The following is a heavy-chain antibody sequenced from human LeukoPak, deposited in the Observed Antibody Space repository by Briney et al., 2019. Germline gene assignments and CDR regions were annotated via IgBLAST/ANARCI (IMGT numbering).Heavy chain of an antibody. CDR2: ISGSGSFT. Sequence: PGGSLRLSCAASGFTFSDYYMTWIRQAPGKGLEWVSYISGSGSFTNYADSVKGRFTISRDNAKNSLFLQMDSLSAEDTAVYYCARITTLYFDYWGQGTLVTVSS. D-gene: IGHD1-1*01. CDR1: GFTFSDYY. J-gene: IGHJ4*02. V-gene: IGHV3-11*03. CDR3: ARITTLYFDY.